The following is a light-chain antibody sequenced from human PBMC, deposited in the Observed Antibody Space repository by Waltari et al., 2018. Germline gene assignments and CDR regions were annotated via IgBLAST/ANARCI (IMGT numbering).Light chain of an antibody. J-gene: IGKJ1*01. CDR2: RVS. CDR3: MQGTNWPWT. CDR1: QSLVHSDGNTY. Sequence: DVVMTQSPLSLPVTLGQPASISCRSSQSLVHSDGNTYLNWFQQRPGQSPRRLFYRVSNRDSGVPDRFSGSGSGTDFTLKISRVEAEDVGVYYCMQGTNWPWTFGQGTKVEIK. V-gene: IGKV2-30*02.